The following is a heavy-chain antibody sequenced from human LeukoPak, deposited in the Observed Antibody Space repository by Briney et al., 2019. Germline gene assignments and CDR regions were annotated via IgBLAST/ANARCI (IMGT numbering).Heavy chain of an antibody. J-gene: IGHJ6*02. V-gene: IGHV3-48*03. Sequence: PGGSLRLSCAASGFTFSSYEMNWVRQAPGKGLEWVSYISSSGSTIYYADSVKGRFTISRDNAKNSLYLQMNSLRAEDTAVYYCARGAAAGTAYDYYYGMDVWGQGTTVTVSS. CDR1: GFTFSSYE. CDR2: ISSSGSTI. D-gene: IGHD6-13*01. CDR3: ARGAAAGTAYDYYYGMDV.